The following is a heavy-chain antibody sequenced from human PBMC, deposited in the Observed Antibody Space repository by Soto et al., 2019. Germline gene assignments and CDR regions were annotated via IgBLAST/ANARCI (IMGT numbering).Heavy chain of an antibody. Sequence: ASVEVSCKASGYTFAIYGISWVRQAPGQGLEWMGWISAYNGNTNYAQKLQGRFTIVVDTSTSTAYMELNSLRYEDTAVYYCARDKGHCSDTSCPAYDYWGQGTLVTVSS. V-gene: IGHV1-18*01. CDR1: GYTFAIYG. J-gene: IGHJ4*02. D-gene: IGHD2-15*01. CDR3: ARDKGHCSDTSCPAYDY. CDR2: ISAYNGNT.